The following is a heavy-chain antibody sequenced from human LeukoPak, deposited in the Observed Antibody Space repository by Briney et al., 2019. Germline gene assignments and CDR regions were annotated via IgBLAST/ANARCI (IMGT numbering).Heavy chain of an antibody. V-gene: IGHV1-18*04. CDR2: ISAYNGNT. CDR3: ARRYQLLGYDAFDT. J-gene: IGHJ3*02. D-gene: IGHD2-2*01. Sequence: ASVKVSCKASGYTFTSYGISWVRQAPGQGLEWMGWISAYNGNTNYAQKLQGRVTMTTDTSTSTAYMELRSLRSDDTAVYYCARRYQLLGYDAFDTWGQGTMVTVSS. CDR1: GYTFTSYG.